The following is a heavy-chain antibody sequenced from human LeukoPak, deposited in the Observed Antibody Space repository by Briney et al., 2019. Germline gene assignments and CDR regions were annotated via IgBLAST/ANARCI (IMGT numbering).Heavy chain of an antibody. J-gene: IGHJ6*02. CDR1: GFTVSSNY. CDR2: IYIGGRT. V-gene: IGHV3-53*01. CDR3: ARGRYEFSAGMDV. D-gene: IGHD5-12*01. Sequence: GGSLRLSCAASGFTVSSNYFHWVRQAPGKGLEWVSVIYIGGRTNYADSVRGRFTISRDNSKNTLYLQMNSLRAEDTAVYYCARGRYEFSAGMDVWGQGTTVTVSS.